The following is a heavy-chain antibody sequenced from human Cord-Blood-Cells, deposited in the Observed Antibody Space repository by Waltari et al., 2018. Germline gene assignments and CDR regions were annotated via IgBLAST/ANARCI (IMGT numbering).Heavy chain of an antibody. CDR1: GGSFSGYY. J-gene: IGHJ4*02. Sequence: QVQLQQWGAGLLKPSETLSLTCAVYGGSFSGYYWRWIRQPPGKGLEWIGEIKQSGSTNYTPSLKSRVTISVDTSKNQFSLKLSSVTAADTAVYYCARAGAAAGRSFDYWGQGTLVTVSS. CDR2: IKQSGST. V-gene: IGHV4-34*01. CDR3: ARAGAAAGRSFDY. D-gene: IGHD6-13*01.